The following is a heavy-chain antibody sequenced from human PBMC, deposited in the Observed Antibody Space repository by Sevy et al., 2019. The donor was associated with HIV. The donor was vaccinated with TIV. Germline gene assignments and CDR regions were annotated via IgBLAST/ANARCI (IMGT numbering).Heavy chain of an antibody. D-gene: IGHD2-21*01. V-gene: IGHV3-15*07. J-gene: IGHJ2*01. CDR3: CTVMGLFGDPKFWFFDL. Sequence: GGSLRLSCAVSGFTFHNAWMNWVRQTPGKGLEWVGRVKSKTDGGTTDYAAPVKGRFTILRDDSNDTLYLQMDSLKTEDTAVYYCCTVMGLFGDPKFWFFDLWGRGTWSPSPQ. CDR1: GFTFHNAW. CDR2: VKSKTDGGTT.